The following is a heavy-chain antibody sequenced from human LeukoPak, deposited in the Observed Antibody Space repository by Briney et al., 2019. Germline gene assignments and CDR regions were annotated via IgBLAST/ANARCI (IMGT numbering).Heavy chain of an antibody. V-gene: IGHV4-4*08. Sequence: PSETLSLTCSVSGGSMKNYYWSWIRQPPGKGLEWIGYIYYSGTTYYNPSLKSRITMSIDTSTDQFFLKVNSVTAADTAVYYCARDRSGWALVDFWGRGTLVTVSS. CDR1: GGSMKNYY. CDR2: IYYSGTT. D-gene: IGHD3-3*01. J-gene: IGHJ4*02. CDR3: ARDRSGWALVDF.